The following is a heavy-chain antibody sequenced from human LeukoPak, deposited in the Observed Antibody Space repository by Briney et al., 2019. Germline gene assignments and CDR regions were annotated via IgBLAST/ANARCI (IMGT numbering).Heavy chain of an antibody. D-gene: IGHD6-19*01. V-gene: IGHV3-74*01. Sequence: PGGSLRLSCAASGFTFSSYWMHWVRQAPGKGLVWVSRINSDGSSTSYADPVKGRFTISRDNAKNTLYLQMNSLRAEDTAVYYCARIPDSSGWYSGDYWGQGTLVTVSS. CDR1: GFTFSSYW. CDR2: INSDGSST. CDR3: ARIPDSSGWYSGDY. J-gene: IGHJ4*02.